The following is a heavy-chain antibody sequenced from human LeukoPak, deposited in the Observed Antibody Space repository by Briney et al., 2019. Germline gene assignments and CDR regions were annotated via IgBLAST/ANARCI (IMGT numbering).Heavy chain of an antibody. CDR1: GYTFNSYG. Sequence: ASVKVSCKASGYTFNSYGISWVRQAPGQGLEWMGWISAYNGNTNYAQKIQGRVTMTTDTSTSTAYMELRSLRSDDTAVYYCARADIRAIASSGWYGFDYWGQGTLVTVSS. J-gene: IGHJ4*02. V-gene: IGHV1-18*01. D-gene: IGHD6-19*01. CDR2: ISAYNGNT. CDR3: ARADIRAIASSGWYGFDY.